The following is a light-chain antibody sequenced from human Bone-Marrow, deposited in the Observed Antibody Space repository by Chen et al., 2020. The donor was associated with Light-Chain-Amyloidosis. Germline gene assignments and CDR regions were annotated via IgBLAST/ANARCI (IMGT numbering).Light chain of an antibody. CDR3: QSADSSGTYEVI. V-gene: IGLV3-25*03. CDR1: DLPTKY. CDR2: RDT. Sequence: SYELTQPPSVSVSPGQTPRITCSGDDLPTKYAYWYQQKPGEAAVLVIHRDTERPSGISERFSGSSSGTTATLTISGGQAEDEADSHCQSADSSGTYEVIFGGGTKLTVL. J-gene: IGLJ2*01.